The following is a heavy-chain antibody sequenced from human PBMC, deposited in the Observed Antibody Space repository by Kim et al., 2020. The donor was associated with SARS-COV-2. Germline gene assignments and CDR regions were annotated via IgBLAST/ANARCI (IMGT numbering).Heavy chain of an antibody. CDR1: GGTFSSYA. CDR3: ASPASPYDYVWGSYYY. D-gene: IGHD3-16*01. CDR2: IIPIFGTA. Sequence: SVKVSCKASGGTFSSYAISWVRQAPGQGLEWMGGIIPIFGTANYAQKFQGRVTITADESTSTAYMELSSLRSEDTAVYYCASPASPYDYVWGSYYYWGQGTLVPVSS. J-gene: IGHJ4*02. V-gene: IGHV1-69*13.